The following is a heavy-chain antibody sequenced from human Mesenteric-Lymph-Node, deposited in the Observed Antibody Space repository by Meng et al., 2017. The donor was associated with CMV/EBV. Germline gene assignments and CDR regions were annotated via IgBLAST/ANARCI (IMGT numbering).Heavy chain of an antibody. J-gene: IGHJ4*02. D-gene: IGHD2-21*01. CDR3: ARNTGVGMIDY. CDR1: GGSISSYY. V-gene: IGHV4-59*01. Sequence: SETLSLTCTVSGGSISSYYWSWIRQPPGKGLEWIGYIYYSGSTNYNPSLKSRVTISVDTSKNQFSLKVSSVTAADTAVYYCARNTGVGMIDYWGLGTLVTVSS. CDR2: IYYSGST.